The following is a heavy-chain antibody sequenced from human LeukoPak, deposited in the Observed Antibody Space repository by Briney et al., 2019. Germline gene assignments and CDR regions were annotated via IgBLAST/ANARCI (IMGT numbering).Heavy chain of an antibody. V-gene: IGHV4-59*01. CDR1: GGSISSYY. D-gene: IGHD1-1*01. Sequence: SETLSLTCTVSGGSISSYYWSWIRQPPGKGLVWIGYIHYSGSTNYSPSLKSRVTISVDTSKNQFSLNLTSVTAADSAVYYCARVSWFPGTSYYYMDVWGKGTTVTVSS. CDR2: IHYSGST. J-gene: IGHJ6*03. CDR3: ARVSWFPGTSYYYMDV.